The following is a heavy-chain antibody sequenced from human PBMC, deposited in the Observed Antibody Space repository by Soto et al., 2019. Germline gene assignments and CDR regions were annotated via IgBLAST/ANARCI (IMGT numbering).Heavy chain of an antibody. J-gene: IGHJ4*02. V-gene: IGHV3-9*01. CDR3: ARDGIGGSSGAFDY. CDR2: IGWNSGTI. D-gene: IGHD1-26*01. Sequence: ESGGGLVQPGRSLRLSCAASGFTFDDYAMYWIRQAPGKGLEWVSGIGWNSGTIGYGDSVKGRFTISRDNAKTSLYLQMNSLRAEDTAVYYCARDGIGGSSGAFDYWGQGTLVTVSS. CDR1: GFTFDDYA.